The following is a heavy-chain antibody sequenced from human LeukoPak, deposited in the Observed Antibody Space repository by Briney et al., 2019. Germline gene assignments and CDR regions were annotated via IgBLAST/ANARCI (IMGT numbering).Heavy chain of an antibody. CDR2: IIPIFGTA. D-gene: IGHD2-2*01. CDR3: ARGDIVVVPAARNYYYYGMDV. J-gene: IGHJ6*04. CDR1: GGTFSSYA. V-gene: IGHV1-69*13. Sequence: GASVKVSCKASGGTFSSYAISWVRQAPGQGLEWMGGIIPIFGTANYAQKFQGRVTITADESTSTAYMELSSLRSDDTAVYYCARGDIVVVPAARNYYYYGMDVWGKGTTVTVSS.